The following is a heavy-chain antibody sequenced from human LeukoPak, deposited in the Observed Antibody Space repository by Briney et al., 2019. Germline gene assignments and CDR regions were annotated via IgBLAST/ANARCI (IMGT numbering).Heavy chain of an antibody. V-gene: IGHV4-59*12. Sequence: PETLSLTCTVSGGSISSYYWSWIRQPPGKGLEWIGYIYYSGSTNYNPSLKSRVTMSVDTSKNQFSLKLSSVTAADTAVYYCARGQMGYYYDSSGYYYVGEYYFDYWGQGTLVTVSS. CDR3: ARGQMGYYYDSSGYYYVGEYYFDY. J-gene: IGHJ4*02. CDR2: IYYSGST. D-gene: IGHD3-22*01. CDR1: GGSISSYY.